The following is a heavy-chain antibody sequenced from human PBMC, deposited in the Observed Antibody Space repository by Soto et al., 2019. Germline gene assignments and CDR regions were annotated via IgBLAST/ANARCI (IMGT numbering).Heavy chain of an antibody. J-gene: IGHJ3*02. CDR3: ARGWPDASDI. CDR2: IYHVVST. V-gene: IGHV4-4*02. Sequence: SETLSLTCAASSGSISSNNWWSWVRQPPGKGLDWISEIYHVVSTXXNPSLNIXXIISLVNSKNXFFLKPVTVTAADTAVYYCARGWPDASDIWGQGTMVX. D-gene: IGHD6-13*01. CDR1: SGSISSNNW.